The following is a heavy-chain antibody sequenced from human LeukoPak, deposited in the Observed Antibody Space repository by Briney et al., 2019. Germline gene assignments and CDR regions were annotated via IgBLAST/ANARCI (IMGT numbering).Heavy chain of an antibody. J-gene: IGHJ4*02. Sequence: GGSLRLSCAASGFTVSSIYMSWVRQAPGKGLEWVSIIYSGGSTYYADSVKGRFTVSRDNSKNTLYLQMNSLRAEDTALYYCARGAQEPFFDSWGQGTLVTVSS. V-gene: IGHV3-53*01. CDR1: GFTVSSIY. CDR3: ARGAQEPFFDS. D-gene: IGHD1-26*01. CDR2: IYSGGST.